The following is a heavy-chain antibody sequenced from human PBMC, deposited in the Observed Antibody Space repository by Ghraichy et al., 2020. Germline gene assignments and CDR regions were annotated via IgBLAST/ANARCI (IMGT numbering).Heavy chain of an antibody. J-gene: IGHJ6*02. CDR2: SSHTGNT. CDR1: GGSMRSQF. Sequence: SETLSLTCTVSGGSMRSQFWTWVRQPPRNGLEWMGYSSHTGNTSYNPSLGGRVTISLATSKNRFSLTLTSVTVEDSATYYCSSRGRGYSRYYYGLDVWGPGTTVTVSS. CDR3: SSRGRGYSRYYYGLDV. D-gene: IGHD5-18*01. V-gene: IGHV4-4*09.